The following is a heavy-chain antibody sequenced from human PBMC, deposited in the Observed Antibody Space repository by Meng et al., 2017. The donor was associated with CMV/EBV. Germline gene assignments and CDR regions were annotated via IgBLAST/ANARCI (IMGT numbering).Heavy chain of an antibody. J-gene: IGHJ6*02. D-gene: IGHD3-3*01. CDR1: GFTSSDYY. CDR2: ISSSGSTI. CDR3: ARDLFEVVSTHTYYYYGMDV. V-gene: IGHV3-11*04. Sequence: LSLTCAASGFTSSDYYMSWIRQAPGKGLEWVSYISSSGSTIYYADSVKGRFTISRDNSKNTLYLQMNSLRAEDTAVYYCARDLFEVVSTHTYYYYGMDVWGQGTTVTVSS.